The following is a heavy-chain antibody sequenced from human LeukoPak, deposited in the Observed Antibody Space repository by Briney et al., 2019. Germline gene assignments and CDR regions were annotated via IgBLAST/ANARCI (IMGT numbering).Heavy chain of an antibody. CDR2: INHSGST. Sequence: SETLSLTCAVYGGSFSGYYWSWIRQPPGKGLEWIGEINHSGSTNYNPSLKSRVTISVDTSKNQFSLKLSSVTAADTAVYYCARRPDDCGDYVFDYWGQGTLVTVSS. CDR1: GGSFSGYY. V-gene: IGHV4-34*01. CDR3: ARRPDDCGDYVFDY. J-gene: IGHJ4*02. D-gene: IGHD4-17*01.